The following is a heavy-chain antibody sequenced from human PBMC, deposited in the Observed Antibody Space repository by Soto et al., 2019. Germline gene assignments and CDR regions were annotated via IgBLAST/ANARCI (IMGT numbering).Heavy chain of an antibody. CDR1: GGSISSGGYY. D-gene: IGHD2-15*01. CDR3: ATGTNCSGGSCYSGPFDY. Sequence: TSETLSLTCTVSGGSISSGGYYWSWIRQHPGKGLEWIGDIYYSGSTYYNPSLKSRVTISVDTSKNHFSLKLSSVTAADTAVYYCATGTNCSGGSCYSGPFDYWGQGTLVTVSS. CDR2: IYYSGST. J-gene: IGHJ4*02. V-gene: IGHV4-31*03.